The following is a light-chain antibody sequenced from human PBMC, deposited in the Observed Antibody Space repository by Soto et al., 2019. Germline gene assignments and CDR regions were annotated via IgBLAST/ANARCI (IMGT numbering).Light chain of an antibody. Sequence: ENVSTQSPATLSLSPAGRATLPCRASQSVSSYLAWYQQKPGQAPRLLIYDASNRATGIPARFSGSGSGTDFTLTISSLEPEDFAVYYCQQRINWPTALTFGGGTKVDIK. V-gene: IGKV3-11*01. CDR1: QSVSSY. CDR2: DAS. J-gene: IGKJ4*01. CDR3: QQRINWPTALT.